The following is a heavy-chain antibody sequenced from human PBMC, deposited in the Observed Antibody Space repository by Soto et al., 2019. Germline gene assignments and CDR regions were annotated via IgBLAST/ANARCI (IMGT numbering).Heavy chain of an antibody. CDR1: GFTFSSYG. CDR3: AKGSASYYYDLGSSDY. Sequence: PGGSVRLSCAASGFTFSSYGMHWVRQAPGKGLEWVAVISYDGSNKYYADSVKGRFTISRDNSKNTLYLQMNSLRAEDTAVYYCAKGSASYYYDLGSSDYWGQRTLVTVSS. D-gene: IGHD3-22*01. CDR2: ISYDGSNK. V-gene: IGHV3-30*18. J-gene: IGHJ4*02.